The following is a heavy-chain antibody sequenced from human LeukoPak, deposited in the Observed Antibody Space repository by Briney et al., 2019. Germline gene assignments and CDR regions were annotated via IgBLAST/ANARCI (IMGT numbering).Heavy chain of an antibody. J-gene: IGHJ6*02. Sequence: SQTLSLTCAVYVGSFSGYYWSWIRQPPRKGLEWIGEINHSGSTNYNPSLKSQVTISVNTSKNQSSLKLSSVTAADTAVYYCAGAIGSSGLYPSGWQQSVGYYYGMDVWGQGTTVTVSS. D-gene: IGHD5-12*01. V-gene: IGHV4-34*01. CDR3: AGAIGSSGLYPSGWQQSVGYYYGMDV. CDR2: INHSGST. CDR1: VGSFSGYY.